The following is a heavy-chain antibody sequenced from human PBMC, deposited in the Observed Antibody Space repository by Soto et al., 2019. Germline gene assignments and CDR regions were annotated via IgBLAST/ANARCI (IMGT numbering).Heavy chain of an antibody. V-gene: IGHV1-69*13. J-gene: IGHJ6*02. D-gene: IGHD5-18*01. CDR1: GGTFSSYA. CDR3: ASRGGLRGKSTAMVTAQHYYYGMDV. CDR2: IIPIFGTA. Sequence: GASVKVSCKASGGTFSSYAISWVRQAPGQGLEWMGGIIPIFGTANYAQKFQGRVTITADESTSTAYMELSSLRSEDTAVYYCASRGGLRGKSTAMVTAQHYYYGMDVWGQGTTVTVSS.